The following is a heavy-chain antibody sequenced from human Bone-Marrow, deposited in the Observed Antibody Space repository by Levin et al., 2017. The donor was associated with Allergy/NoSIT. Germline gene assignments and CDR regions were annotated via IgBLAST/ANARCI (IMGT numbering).Heavy chain of an antibody. CDR2: IKSKTDGGTT. CDR1: GFTFSNAW. CDR3: TTVVFSYRLTKRSRYYDILTGYNSIDY. Sequence: GESLKISCAASGFTFSNAWMSWVRQAPGKGLEWVGRIKSKTDGGTTDYAAPVKGRFTISRDDSKNTLYLQMNSLKTEDTAVYYCTTVVFSYRLTKRSRYYDILTGYNSIDYWGQGTLVTVSS. J-gene: IGHJ4*02. V-gene: IGHV3-15*01. D-gene: IGHD3-9*01.